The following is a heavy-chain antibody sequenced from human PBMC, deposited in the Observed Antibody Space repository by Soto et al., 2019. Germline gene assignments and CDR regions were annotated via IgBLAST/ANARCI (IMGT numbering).Heavy chain of an antibody. D-gene: IGHD3-10*01. J-gene: IGHJ4*02. CDR2: IYYSGST. CDR1: GGSISSGGYY. Sequence: TSETLSLTCTVSGGSISSGGYYWSWIRQHPGKGLEWIGYIYYSGSTYYNPSLKSRVTISVDTSKNQFSLKLSSVTAADTAVYYCARDNGSGSPRDWGQGTLVTAPQ. V-gene: IGHV4-31*03. CDR3: ARDNGSGSPRD.